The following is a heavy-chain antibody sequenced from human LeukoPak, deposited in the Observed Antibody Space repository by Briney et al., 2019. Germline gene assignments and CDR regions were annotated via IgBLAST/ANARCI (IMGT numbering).Heavy chain of an antibody. CDR3: ARVWEGSSWYWGYYYGMDV. CDR1: GGTFSSYG. J-gene: IGHJ6*02. Sequence: ASVKVSCKASGGTFSSYGISWVRQAPGQGLEWMGWISAYNGNTNYAQKLQGRVTMTTDTSTSTAYMELRSLRSDDTAVYYCARVWEGSSWYWGYYYGMDVWGQGTTVTVSS. D-gene: IGHD6-13*01. CDR2: ISAYNGNT. V-gene: IGHV1-18*01.